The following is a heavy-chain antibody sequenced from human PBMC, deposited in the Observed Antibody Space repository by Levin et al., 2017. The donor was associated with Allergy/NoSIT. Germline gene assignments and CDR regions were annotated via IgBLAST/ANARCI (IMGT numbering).Heavy chain of an antibody. V-gene: IGHV3-30-3*01. D-gene: IGHD6-19*01. J-gene: IGHJ6*02. Sequence: GGSLRLSCAASGFTFSSYAMHWVRQAPGKGLEWVAVISYDGSNKYYADSVKGRFTISRDNSKNTLYLQMNSLRAEDTAVYYCARDEDQPVADSYYYGMDVWGQGTTVTVSS. CDR1: GFTFSSYA. CDR2: ISYDGSNK. CDR3: ARDEDQPVADSYYYGMDV.